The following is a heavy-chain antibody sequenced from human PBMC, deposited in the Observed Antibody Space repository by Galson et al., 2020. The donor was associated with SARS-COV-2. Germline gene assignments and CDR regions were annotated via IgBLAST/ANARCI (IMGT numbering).Heavy chain of an antibody. CDR3: ARGGRGYYDSSGYQSAFDI. CDR2: IGTAGDQ. Sequence: GESLKISCAASGFTFSSYDMHWVRQATGKGLEWVSAIGTAGDQYYPGSVKGRFTISRENAKNSLYLQMNSLRAGDTAVYYCARGGRGYYDSSGYQSAFDIWGQGTMVTVSS. D-gene: IGHD3-22*01. CDR1: GFTFSSYD. J-gene: IGHJ3*02. V-gene: IGHV3-13*05.